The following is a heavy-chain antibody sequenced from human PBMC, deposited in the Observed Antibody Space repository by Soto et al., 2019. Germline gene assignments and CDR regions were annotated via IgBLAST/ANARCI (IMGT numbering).Heavy chain of an antibody. Sequence: PGGSLRLSCAASGFTFSSYGMHWVRQAPGKGLEWVAVISYDGSNRYYADSVKGRFTISRDNSKNTLYLQMNSLRAEDTAVYYCAKEGVDTAMVRGWFDPWGQGTLVTVSS. CDR1: GFTFSSYG. CDR2: ISYDGSNR. J-gene: IGHJ5*02. V-gene: IGHV3-30*18. D-gene: IGHD5-18*01. CDR3: AKEGVDTAMVRGWFDP.